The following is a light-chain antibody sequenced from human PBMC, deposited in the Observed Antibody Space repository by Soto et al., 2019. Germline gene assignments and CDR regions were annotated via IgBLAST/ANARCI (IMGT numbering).Light chain of an antibody. CDR1: QSISSY. V-gene: IGKV3-11*01. Sequence: EIVLTQSLATLSLSPGERATLSCRASQSISSYLAWYQQKPGQAPRLLIYDASNRATGIPARFSGGGTGTDFTLTISSLEPEDFAVYYCQQRSDWPPTFGGGTKVEIK. J-gene: IGKJ4*01. CDR2: DAS. CDR3: QQRSDWPPT.